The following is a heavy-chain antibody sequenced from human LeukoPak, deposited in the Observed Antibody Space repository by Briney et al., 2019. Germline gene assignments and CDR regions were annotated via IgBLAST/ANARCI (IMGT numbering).Heavy chain of an antibody. V-gene: IGHV4-34*01. CDR1: GGSFSGYY. CDR2: INHSGST. D-gene: IGHD4-17*01. J-gene: IGHJ4*02. CDR3: VYDYGELDY. Sequence: SETLSLTCAVYGGSFSGYYWSWIRQPPGKGLEWIGEINHSGSTNYNPSLKSRVTISVDTSKNQFSLKLRSVTAADTAVYYCVYDYGELDYWGQGTLVTVSS.